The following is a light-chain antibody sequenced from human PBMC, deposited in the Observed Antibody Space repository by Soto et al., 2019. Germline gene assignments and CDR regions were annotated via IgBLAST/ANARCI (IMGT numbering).Light chain of an antibody. CDR1: SSDVGSYNL. J-gene: IGLJ2*01. CDR3: CSYAGSSTYVV. Sequence: QSVLTQPASVSGSPGQSITISCTGTSSDVGSYNLVSWYQQHPGKAPKLMIYEVSKRPSGVSNRFSGSKSGNTASLTISGLQAEYEADYYCCSYAGSSTYVVFGGGTKLTVL. CDR2: EVS. V-gene: IGLV2-23*02.